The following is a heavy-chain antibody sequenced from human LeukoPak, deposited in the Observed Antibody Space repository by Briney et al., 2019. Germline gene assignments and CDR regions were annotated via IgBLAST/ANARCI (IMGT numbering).Heavy chain of an antibody. Sequence: ASAKVSCKASGYTFTSYGISWVRQAPGQGLELMGWISAYNGNSYYPQKLQGRVTMTTDTSTSTAYMELRSLRSDDTAVYYCAREAQQLVTIYFDYWGQGTVDPVSS. CDR1: GYTFTSYG. J-gene: IGHJ4*02. CDR3: AREAQQLVTIYFDY. D-gene: IGHD6-13*01. CDR2: ISAYNGNS. V-gene: IGHV1-18*01.